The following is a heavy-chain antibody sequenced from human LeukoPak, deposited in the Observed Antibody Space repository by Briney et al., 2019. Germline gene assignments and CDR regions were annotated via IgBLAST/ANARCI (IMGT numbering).Heavy chain of an antibody. CDR1: GYSFTSYW. CDR3: ARWDTIFGVVITYNWFDP. D-gene: IGHD3-3*01. Sequence: GESPKIPCKGSGYSFTSYWIGWVRQMPGKGLEGMGIIYPGDSDTRYSPSFQGPVTISADKSNSTAYLQRSSLKASDTATYYCARWDTIFGVVITYNWFDPWGQGTLVTVSS. CDR2: IYPGDSDT. V-gene: IGHV5-51*01. J-gene: IGHJ5*02.